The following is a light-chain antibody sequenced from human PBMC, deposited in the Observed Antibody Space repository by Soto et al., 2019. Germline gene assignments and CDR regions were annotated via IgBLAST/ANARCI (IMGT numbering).Light chain of an antibody. CDR1: QSVSSSY. J-gene: IGKJ5*01. V-gene: IGKV3-20*01. CDR2: GAS. Sequence: EIVLTQSPGTLSLSQGERATLSCRASQSVSSSYLAWYQQKPGQAPRLLIYGASSRATGIPDRFSGSGSGTDFTLTSSRLEPEDFAVYYCQQYGSSPSTFGQGTRLEIK. CDR3: QQYGSSPST.